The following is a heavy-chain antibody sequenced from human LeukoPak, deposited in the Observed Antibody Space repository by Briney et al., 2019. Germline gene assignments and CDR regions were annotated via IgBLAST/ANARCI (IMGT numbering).Heavy chain of an antibody. D-gene: IGHD1-26*01. V-gene: IGHV3-48*04. CDR1: GFTFSSYS. Sequence: GGSLRLSCAASGFTFSSYSMNWVRQAPGKGLEWVSYISSSSSTIYYADSVKGRFTISRDNAKNSLYLQMNSLRAEDTAVYYCATLIVGAKYYFDYWGQGTLVTVSS. CDR3: ATLIVGAKYYFDY. J-gene: IGHJ4*02. CDR2: ISSSSSTI.